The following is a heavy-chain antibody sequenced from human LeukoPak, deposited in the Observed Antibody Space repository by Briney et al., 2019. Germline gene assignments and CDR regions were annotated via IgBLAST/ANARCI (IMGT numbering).Heavy chain of an antibody. J-gene: IGHJ4*02. CDR1: GGSFSGYY. V-gene: IGHV4-34*01. CDR3: AREDYGDRYYFDY. CDR2: INHSGST. D-gene: IGHD4-17*01. Sequence: PSETLSLTCAVYGGSFSGYYWSWIRQPPGKGLEWIGEINHSGSTNYNPSLKSRVTISVDTSKNQFSLKLSSVTAADTAVYYCAREDYGDRYYFDYWGQGTLVTVSS.